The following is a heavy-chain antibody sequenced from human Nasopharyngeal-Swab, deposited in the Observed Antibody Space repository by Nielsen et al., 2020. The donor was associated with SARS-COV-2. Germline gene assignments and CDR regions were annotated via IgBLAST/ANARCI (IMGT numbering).Heavy chain of an antibody. Sequence: GESLKISCAASGFTFSNYGMHWVRQAPGKGLEWVAVISDDGGIKHYADSVKGRFTISRDNSQNTLFLQMNSLRAEDTAVYFCAREGRDGAVSSWGQGTLVTVSS. CDR3: AREGRDGAVSS. CDR1: GFTFSNYG. J-gene: IGHJ5*02. CDR2: ISDDGGIK. V-gene: IGHV3-30*03. D-gene: IGHD5-24*01.